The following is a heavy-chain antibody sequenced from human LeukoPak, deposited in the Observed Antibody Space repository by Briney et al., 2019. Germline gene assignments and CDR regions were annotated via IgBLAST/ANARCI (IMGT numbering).Heavy chain of an antibody. CDR2: INPNSGGT. Sequence: ASVKVSCKASGYTFTGYYMHWVRQAPGQGLEWMGWINPNSGGTNYAQKFQGRVTMTRDTSISTAYMELSRLRSDDTAVYYCARDLLEFGVVTRPPYWGQGTLVTVSS. V-gene: IGHV1-2*02. J-gene: IGHJ4*02. CDR3: ARDLLEFGVVTRPPY. D-gene: IGHD3-3*01. CDR1: GYTFTGYY.